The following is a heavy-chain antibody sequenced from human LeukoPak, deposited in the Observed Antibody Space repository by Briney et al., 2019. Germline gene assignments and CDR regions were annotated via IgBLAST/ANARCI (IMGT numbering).Heavy chain of an antibody. D-gene: IGHD6-13*01. V-gene: IGHV1-69*01. Sequence: ASVKVSCKASGGTFSSYAISWVRQAPGQGLEWMGGIIPIFGTANYAQKFQGRVTITADEPTSTAYMELSSLRSEDTAVYYCARAVWGSSSWPTQYYYYYYMDVWGKGTTVTVSS. CDR1: GGTFSSYA. CDR2: IIPIFGTA. CDR3: ARAVWGSSSWPTQYYYYYYMDV. J-gene: IGHJ6*03.